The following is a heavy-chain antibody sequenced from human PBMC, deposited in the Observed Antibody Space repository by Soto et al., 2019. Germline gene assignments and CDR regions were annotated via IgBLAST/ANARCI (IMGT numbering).Heavy chain of an antibody. Sequence: GGSLRLSCAASGFIFSSYEMNWVRQAPGKGLEWVSYISSVDNKIYYADSVKDRFTISRDNAKNSLFLQMNSLQASDTGIYYCARQGTISNSRNWLDPWGQGTLVTVSS. CDR2: ISSVDNKI. V-gene: IGHV3-48*03. CDR1: GFIFSSYE. D-gene: IGHD1-26*01. J-gene: IGHJ5*02. CDR3: ARQGTISNSRNWLDP.